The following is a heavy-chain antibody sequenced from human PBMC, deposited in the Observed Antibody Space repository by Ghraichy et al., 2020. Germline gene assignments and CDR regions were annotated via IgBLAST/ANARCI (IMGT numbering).Heavy chain of an antibody. V-gene: IGHV3-23*01. D-gene: IGHD6-19*01. J-gene: IGHJ4*02. Sequence: GALNISCAASGFRFNAFAMDWVRQVPGRGLEWVSAISVDGDSAFYADSVKGRFTISRDNSKNMLYLQMSSLGAEDTAIYYCAKDSDPGSRGWTPYNFDYWGPGTLVTVSS. CDR3: AKDSDPGSRGWTPYNFDY. CDR2: ISVDGDSA. CDR1: GFRFNAFA.